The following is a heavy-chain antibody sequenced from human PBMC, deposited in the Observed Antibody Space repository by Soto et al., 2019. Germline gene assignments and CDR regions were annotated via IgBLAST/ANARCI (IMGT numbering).Heavy chain of an antibody. D-gene: IGHD3-22*01. CDR1: GFTFSSYA. CDR2: ISAGAVAT. J-gene: IGHJ4*02. CDR3: AKGRESSGSYRPFDY. V-gene: IGHV3-23*01. Sequence: GASLRLSCAASGFTFSSYAMSWGGQAPGKGLEWVSAISAGAVATNYADSVKGRFTISRDNSKNTLYLQMNSLRAEDTAVYYCAKGRESSGSYRPFDYWGQGALVTVSS.